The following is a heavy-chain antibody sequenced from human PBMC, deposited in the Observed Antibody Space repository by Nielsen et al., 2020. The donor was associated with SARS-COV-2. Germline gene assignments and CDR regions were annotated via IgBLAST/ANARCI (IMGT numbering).Heavy chain of an antibody. CDR2: INSDESSK. J-gene: IGHJ6*02. Sequence: GESLKISCAASGFTFSSYWMHWVRQAPGKGLVWVSRINSDESSKSYADSVKGRFTISRDNAKNTLYLQMDSLRAEDTAVYYCARDQKYTSGWTYGMDVWGQGTTVTVSS. D-gene: IGHD6-19*01. CDR3: ARDQKYTSGWTYGMDV. CDR1: GFTFSSYW. V-gene: IGHV3-74*01.